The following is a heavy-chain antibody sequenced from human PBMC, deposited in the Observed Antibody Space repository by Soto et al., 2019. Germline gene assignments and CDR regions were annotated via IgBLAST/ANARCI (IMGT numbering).Heavy chain of an antibody. Sequence: XSVKVSCNASGGTFSSYAISWVRQAPGQGLEWMGGIIPIFGTANYAQKFQGRVTITADESTSTAYMELSSMRSEDTAVDYCARGFQYYYDSSGYYFDYWGQGTLVTVSS. CDR3: ARGFQYYYDSSGYYFDY. CDR2: IIPIFGTA. V-gene: IGHV1-69*13. J-gene: IGHJ4*02. D-gene: IGHD3-22*01. CDR1: GGTFSSYA.